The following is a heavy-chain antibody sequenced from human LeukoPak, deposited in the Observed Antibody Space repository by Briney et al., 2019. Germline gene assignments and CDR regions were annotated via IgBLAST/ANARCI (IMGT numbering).Heavy chain of an antibody. D-gene: IGHD6-13*01. CDR2: IYPGDSDT. J-gene: IGHJ4*02. Sequence: GESLKISCKGSGYSFTSYWIGWVRQMPGKGLEWMGIIYPGDSDTRYSPSFQGQVTISADKSISTAYLQWSSLKASDTAMYYCARDVSPVRSSSYFDYWGQGTLVTVSS. V-gene: IGHV5-51*01. CDR1: GYSFTSYW. CDR3: ARDVSPVRSSSYFDY.